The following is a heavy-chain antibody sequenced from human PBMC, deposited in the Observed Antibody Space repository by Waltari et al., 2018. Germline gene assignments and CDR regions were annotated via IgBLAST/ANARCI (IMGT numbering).Heavy chain of an antibody. CDR3: ARAPSQRGFVAFDI. CDR2: IYTSGST. CDR1: GGSISSGSYY. J-gene: IGHJ3*02. V-gene: IGHV4-61*09. Sequence: QVQLQESGPGLVKPSQTLSLTCTVSGGSISSGSYYWSWIRQPAGKGLEWIGYIYTSGSTNYNPSLKSRVTISVDTSKNQFSLKLSSVTAADTAVYYCARAPSQRGFVAFDIWGQGTMVTVSS. D-gene: IGHD3-16*01.